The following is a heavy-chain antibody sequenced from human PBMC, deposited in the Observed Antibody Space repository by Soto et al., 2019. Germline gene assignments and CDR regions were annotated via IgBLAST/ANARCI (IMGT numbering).Heavy chain of an antibody. CDR1: GGSISSYY. J-gene: IGHJ4*02. CDR3: ARDLEWELLYY. V-gene: IGHV4-59*01. D-gene: IGHD1-26*01. CDR2: IYYSGST. Sequence: SETLSLTCTVSGGSISSYYWSWIRQPPGKGLEWIGYIYYSGSTNYNPSLKSRVTISVDTSKNQFSLKLSSVTAADTAVYYCARDLEWELLYYWGQGTLVTVSS.